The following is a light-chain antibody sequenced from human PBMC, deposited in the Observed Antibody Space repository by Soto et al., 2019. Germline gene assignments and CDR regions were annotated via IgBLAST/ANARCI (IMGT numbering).Light chain of an antibody. Sequence: DIQLTQSPSTLSASVGDRVTITCRASQTISSWLAWYQQKRGKAPNLLIYKTSNLESGVPSRFSGSGSGTEFTLTISSLQPDDFATYYCQYYNDYCWTFGQGTKVEIK. J-gene: IGKJ1*01. V-gene: IGKV1-5*03. CDR3: QYYNDYCWT. CDR1: QTISSW. CDR2: KTS.